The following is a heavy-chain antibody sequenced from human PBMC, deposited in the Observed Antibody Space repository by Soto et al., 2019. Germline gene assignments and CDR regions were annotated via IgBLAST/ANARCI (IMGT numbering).Heavy chain of an antibody. CDR1: GFSLSTSGVG. J-gene: IGHJ4*02. CDR2: IYWNDDK. D-gene: IGHD3-22*01. CDR3: AHHYYYDSSAPFDY. Sequence: SGPTLANPTQTLTLTCTFSGFSLSTSGVGVGWIRQPPGKALEWLALIYWNDDKRYSPSLKSRLTITKDTAKNQVVLTMTNMDPVDTATYYCAHHYYYDSSAPFDYWGQGTLVTVSS. V-gene: IGHV2-5*01.